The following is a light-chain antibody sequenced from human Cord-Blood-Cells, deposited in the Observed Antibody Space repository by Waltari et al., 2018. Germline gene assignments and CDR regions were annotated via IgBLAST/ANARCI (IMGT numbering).Light chain of an antibody. Sequence: EIQMTQSPSTLSASVGDRVTITCRASQSLSSWLAWYQQKPGKAPKLLIYEASSLESGVPSRFSGSGSGTEFTLTISSRQPDDFATYYCQQYNSYSWTFGQGTKVEIK. CDR1: QSLSSW. V-gene: IGKV1-5*01. J-gene: IGKJ1*01. CDR2: EAS. CDR3: QQYNSYSWT.